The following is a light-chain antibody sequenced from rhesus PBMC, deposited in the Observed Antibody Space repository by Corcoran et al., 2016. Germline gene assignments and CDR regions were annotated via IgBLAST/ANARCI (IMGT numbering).Light chain of an antibody. Sequence: DIQMTQSPSSLSASVGDRVTITCQASQSLTNYLNWYQQQPGKNPKLLIYSASTLQIGIPSRFSGSGSGTDCTLTISSLQPEDFATYYCQQGYGYPYTFGQGTKVEIK. CDR3: QQGYGYPYT. V-gene: IGKV1S9*01. CDR2: SAS. CDR1: QSLTNY. J-gene: IGKJ2*01.